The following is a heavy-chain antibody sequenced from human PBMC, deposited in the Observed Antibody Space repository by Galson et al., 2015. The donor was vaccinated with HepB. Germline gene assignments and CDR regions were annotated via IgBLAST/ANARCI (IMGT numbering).Heavy chain of an antibody. V-gene: IGHV1-18*04. Sequence: SVKVSCKASGYTFTDYGFCWVRQARGQGLEWVGWISAYNGRTEYAQKFQGRVTITADTSTDTAYMELSSLRSEDTAVYYCATDTEGYWGQGTLVTVSS. CDR1: GYTFTDYG. CDR3: ATDTEGY. J-gene: IGHJ4*02. CDR2: ISAYNGRT.